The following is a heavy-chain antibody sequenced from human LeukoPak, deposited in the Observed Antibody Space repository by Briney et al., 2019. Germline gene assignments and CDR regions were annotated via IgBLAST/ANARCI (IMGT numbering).Heavy chain of an antibody. CDR1: GYTFTSYG. CDR3: ARDRATVTTGDVQGDY. CDR2: ISAYNGNT. Sequence: ASVKVSSKAPGYTFTSYGISWVRQSPGQRVEWMGWISAYNGNTNYVQKLQGTVTQTTDTSTSTAYMEQRSLRSHDTAVYYCARDRATVTTGDVQGDYWGQGALVTVSS. D-gene: IGHD4-17*01. J-gene: IGHJ4*02. V-gene: IGHV1-18*01.